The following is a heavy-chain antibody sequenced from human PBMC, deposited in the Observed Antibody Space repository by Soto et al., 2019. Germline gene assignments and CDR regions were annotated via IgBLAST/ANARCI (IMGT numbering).Heavy chain of an antibody. V-gene: IGHV1-2*02. Sequence: QVQLVQSGAEVKGPGASVKVSCKTSGYTFAAYYIHWVRQAPGQGLEWMGFIFPNSGGSTTSAQQFEGRVTMTRDSSISTAYLELSGLTPDDTAVYYCAKDQASGQGSFDSWGQGTLVTVSS. CDR1: GYTFAAYY. J-gene: IGHJ4*02. CDR2: IFPNSGGST. CDR3: AKDQASGQGSFDS. D-gene: IGHD2-15*01.